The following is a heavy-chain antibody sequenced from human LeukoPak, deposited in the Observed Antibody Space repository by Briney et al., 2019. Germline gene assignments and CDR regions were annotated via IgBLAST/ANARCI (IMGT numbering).Heavy chain of an antibody. J-gene: IGHJ3*02. CDR1: GFTFSSYW. CDR3: ARDHADAFDI. Sequence: PGGSLRLSCAASGFTFSSYWMHWVRQAPGKGLVWVSHINSDGSTTNYADSVKGRFTISRDNAKNTLYLQMNSLRAEDTAVYSCARDHADAFDIWVQGTMVTVSS. CDR2: INSDGSTT. V-gene: IGHV3-74*01.